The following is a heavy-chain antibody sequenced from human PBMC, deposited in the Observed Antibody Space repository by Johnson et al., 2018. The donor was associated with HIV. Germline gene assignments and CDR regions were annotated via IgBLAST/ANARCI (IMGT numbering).Heavy chain of an antibody. CDR2: IYSGGST. CDR3: ARAYTYGAFDI. V-gene: IGHV3-66*01. CDR1: GFIVSSNY. D-gene: IGHD5-18*01. J-gene: IGHJ3*02. Sequence: VQLVESGGGLVKTGGSLRLSCAASGFIVSSNYMNWVRQAPGKGLEWVSVIYSGGSTYHADSVKGRFIISRDNSKSTLYLQMNSLRAEDTAVYYCARAYTYGAFDIWGQGTTVTISS.